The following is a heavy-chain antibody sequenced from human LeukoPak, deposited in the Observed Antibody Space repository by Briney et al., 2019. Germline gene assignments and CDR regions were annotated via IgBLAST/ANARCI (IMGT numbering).Heavy chain of an antibody. CDR1: GFAFSSYA. V-gene: IGHV3-23*01. J-gene: IGHJ4*02. D-gene: IGHD2-2*01. Sequence: GGSLRLSCAASGFAFSSYAMSWVRQAPGKGLEWVSAISGSGGSTYYADSVKGRFTISRDNSKNTLYLQMNSLRAEDTAVYYCAKAPHIVVLPAAYFDYWGQGTLVTVSS. CDR3: AKAPHIVVLPAAYFDY. CDR2: ISGSGGST.